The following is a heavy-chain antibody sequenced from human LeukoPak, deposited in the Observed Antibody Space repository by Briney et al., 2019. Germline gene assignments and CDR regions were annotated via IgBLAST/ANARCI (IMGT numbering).Heavy chain of an antibody. Sequence: GASVKVSCKASGYTFTGYYMHWVRQAPGQGLEWMGWINPNSGGTNYAQKFQGRVTMTRDTSISTAYMELSRLRSDDTAVYYCARGPVARGYTAMAPHIPSDWGQGTLVTVSS. J-gene: IGHJ4*02. CDR3: ARGPVARGYTAMAPHIPSD. CDR1: GYTFTGYY. V-gene: IGHV1-2*02. D-gene: IGHD5-18*01. CDR2: INPNSGGT.